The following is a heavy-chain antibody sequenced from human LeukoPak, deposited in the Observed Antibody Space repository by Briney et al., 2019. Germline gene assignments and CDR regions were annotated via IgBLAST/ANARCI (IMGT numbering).Heavy chain of an antibody. CDR2: IYYSGST. CDR1: GGSISSGGYY. D-gene: IGHD3-3*01. CDR3: AGQERYDFWSGYLDY. Sequence: PSQTLSLTCTVSGGSISSGGYYWSWIRQHPGKGLEWIGYIYYSGSTYYNPSLKSRVTISVDTSKNQFSLKLSSVTAADTAVYYCAGQERYDFWSGYLDYWGQGTLVTVSS. J-gene: IGHJ4*02. V-gene: IGHV4-31*03.